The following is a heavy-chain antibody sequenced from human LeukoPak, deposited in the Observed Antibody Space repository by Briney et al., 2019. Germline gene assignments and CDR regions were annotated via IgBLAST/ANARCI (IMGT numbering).Heavy chain of an antibody. CDR2: IIPIFGTA. J-gene: IGHJ5*02. Sequence: SVKVSCKACGGTFSSYAISWVRQAPGQGLEWMGGIIPIFGTANYAQKFQGRVTITADESTSTAYMELSSLRSEDTAVYYCARGSSRGYSGRYNWFDPWGQGTLVTLSS. CDR1: GGTFSSYA. D-gene: IGHD5-18*01. CDR3: ARGSSRGYSGRYNWFDP. V-gene: IGHV1-69*13.